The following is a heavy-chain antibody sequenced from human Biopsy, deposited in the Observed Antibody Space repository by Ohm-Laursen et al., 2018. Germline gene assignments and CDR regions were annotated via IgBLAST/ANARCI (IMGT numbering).Heavy chain of an antibody. Sequence: GTLSLTCTVSGASMTGYFWTWVRQPAGKGLEWIGHIYTIGDTTYNPSLESRVTMSLDTSKNQFSLKMTSLTAADTAVYFCAREDEGLLHALDLWGQGTMVTVSS. CDR2: IYTIGDT. D-gene: IGHD3-10*01. J-gene: IGHJ3*01. CDR1: GASMTGYF. V-gene: IGHV4-4*07. CDR3: AREDEGLLHALDL.